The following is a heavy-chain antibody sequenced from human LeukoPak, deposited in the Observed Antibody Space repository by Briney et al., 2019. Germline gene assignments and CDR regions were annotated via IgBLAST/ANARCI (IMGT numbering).Heavy chain of an antibody. V-gene: IGHV3-23*01. CDR1: GFTFSRSA. J-gene: IGHJ4*02. CDR3: ANVMTPVATV. Sequence: GGSLRLSCAASGFTFSRSAMSWVRQAPGKGLEWVSGISGSGNRIKYAESGKGRFTISRDNSKNTLHLQVNSLRAEDTAIYYCANVMTPVATVWGQGTLVTVSS. CDR2: ISGSGNRI. D-gene: IGHD4-23*01.